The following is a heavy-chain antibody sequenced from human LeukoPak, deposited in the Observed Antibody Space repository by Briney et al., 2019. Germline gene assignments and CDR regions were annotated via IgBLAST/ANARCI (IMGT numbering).Heavy chain of an antibody. D-gene: IGHD3-3*01. CDR1: GGSFSGYY. J-gene: IGHJ5*02. CDR2: NNHSGST. V-gene: IGHV4-34*01. Sequence: PSETLSLTCAVYGGSFSGYYWSWIRQPPGKGLEWIGENNHSGSTNYNPSLKSRVTISVDTSKNQFSLKLSSVTAADTAVYYCARGRITIFGVVMGFDPWGQGTLVTVSS. CDR3: ARGRITIFGVVMGFDP.